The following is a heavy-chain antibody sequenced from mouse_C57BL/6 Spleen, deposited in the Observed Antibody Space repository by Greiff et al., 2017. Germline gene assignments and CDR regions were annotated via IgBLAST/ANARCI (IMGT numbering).Heavy chain of an antibody. CDR1: GYTFTSYW. CDR2: IDPNSGGT. Sequence: QQSCKASGYTFTSYWMHWVKQRPGRGLEWIGRIDPNSGGTKYNEKFKSKATLTVDKPSSTAYMQLSSLTSEDSAVYYCARWGQLRLYYYAMDYWGQGTSVTVSS. D-gene: IGHD3-2*02. J-gene: IGHJ4*01. V-gene: IGHV1-72*01. CDR3: ARWGQLRLYYYAMDY.